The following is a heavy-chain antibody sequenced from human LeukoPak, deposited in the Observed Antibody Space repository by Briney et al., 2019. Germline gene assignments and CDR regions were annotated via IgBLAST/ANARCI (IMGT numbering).Heavy chain of an antibody. J-gene: IGHJ4*02. CDR2: INPSGGST. D-gene: IGHD1-26*01. CDR3: ARDGLGELPPY. CDR1: GYIFTTYY. Sequence: GASVKVSCKASGYIFTTYYMHWVRQAPGQGLEWMGIINPSGGSTNYAQKFQGRVTITADKSTSTAYMELSSLRSEDTAVYYCARDGLGELPPYWGQGTLVTVSS. V-gene: IGHV1-46*01.